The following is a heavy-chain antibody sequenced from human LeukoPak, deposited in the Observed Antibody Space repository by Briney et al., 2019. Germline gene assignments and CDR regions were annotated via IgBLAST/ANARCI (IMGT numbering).Heavy chain of an antibody. CDR1: GYTFTNYA. V-gene: IGHV7-4-1*02. Sequence: ASVKVSCKASGYTFTNYALNWVRQAPGQGLEWMGWINTNTDNPTYAQGFTGRFVFSLDTSVSTAYLEINSLKAEDTAVYYCARDRTSTWYRDWFDPWVQGTLVTVSA. CDR3: ARDRTSTWYRDWFDP. CDR2: INTNTDNP. J-gene: IGHJ5*02. D-gene: IGHD6-13*01.